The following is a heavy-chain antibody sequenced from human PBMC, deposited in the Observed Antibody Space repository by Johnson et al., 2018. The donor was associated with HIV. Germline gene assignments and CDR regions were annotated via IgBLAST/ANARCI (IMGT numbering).Heavy chain of an antibody. J-gene: IGHJ3*02. V-gene: IGHV3-23*04. CDR2: ISGSGGST. Sequence: VQLVESGGGVVRPVGSLRLSCAASGFTFDDYGMSWVRQAPGKWLEWVSAISGSGGSTYYADSVKGRFTISRDNSKNTVYLQMNSLRAEDTAVYFCARIRVAIITEVGAFDIWGQGTMVTVSS. CDR3: ARIRVAIITEVGAFDI. CDR1: GFTFDDYG. D-gene: IGHD3-22*01.